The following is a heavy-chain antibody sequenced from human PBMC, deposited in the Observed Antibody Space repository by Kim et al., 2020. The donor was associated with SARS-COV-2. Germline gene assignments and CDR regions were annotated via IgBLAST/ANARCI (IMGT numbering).Heavy chain of an antibody. CDR1: GGSISSYY. D-gene: IGHD4-17*01. Sequence: SETLSLTCTVSGGSISSYYWSWIRQPPGKGLEWIGYIYYSGSTNYNPSLKSRVTISVDTSKNQFSLKLSSVTAADTAVYYCARDKDGDDDSFDPWGQGTLVTVSS. CDR3: ARDKDGDDDSFDP. V-gene: IGHV4-59*01. CDR2: IYYSGST. J-gene: IGHJ5*02.